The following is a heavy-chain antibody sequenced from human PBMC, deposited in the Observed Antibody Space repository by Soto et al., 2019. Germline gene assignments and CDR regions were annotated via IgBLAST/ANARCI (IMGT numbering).Heavy chain of an antibody. CDR2: INAGNGNT. V-gene: IGHV1-3*01. Sequence: ASVNVSCKASGYTFTSYAMHWVRQAPGQRLEWMGWINAGNGNTKYSQKFQGRVTITRDTSASTAYMELSSLRSEDTAVYYCARSIVAVTALDYWGQGTLVTVSS. CDR1: GYTFTSYA. D-gene: IGHD2-21*02. J-gene: IGHJ4*02. CDR3: ARSIVAVTALDY.